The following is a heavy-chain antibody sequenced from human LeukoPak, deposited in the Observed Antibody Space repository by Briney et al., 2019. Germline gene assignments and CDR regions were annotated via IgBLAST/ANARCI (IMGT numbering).Heavy chain of an antibody. CDR2: IYPGDSDT. V-gene: IGHV5-51*01. Sequence: KCWESLKISCKGSGYSFTSYWIGWVRQMPGKGLEWMVIIYPGDSDTRYSPSFQGQVTISADKSISTAYLQWSSLKASDTAMYSCARLGPWVLWYYFGYWGQGTLVTVSS. J-gene: IGHJ4*02. D-gene: IGHD3-16*01. CDR3: ARLGPWVLWYYFGY. CDR1: GYSFTSYW.